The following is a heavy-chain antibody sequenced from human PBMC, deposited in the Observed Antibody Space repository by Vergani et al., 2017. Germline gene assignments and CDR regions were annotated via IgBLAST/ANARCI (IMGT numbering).Heavy chain of an antibody. J-gene: IGHJ4*02. CDR1: GASIRSSNYY. D-gene: IGHD6-13*01. V-gene: IGHV4-39*07. CDR3: ARDATQTSSSGLDY. Sequence: QLQLQESGPGLVKPSATLSLTCSVSGASIRSSNYYWGWIRQPPGKGLEWIASTYYSGGTYYNPSLKSRVTISVDTSKNQFSLKLSSVTAADTAVYYCARDATQTSSSGLDYWGQGTLVTVSS. CDR2: TYYSGGT.